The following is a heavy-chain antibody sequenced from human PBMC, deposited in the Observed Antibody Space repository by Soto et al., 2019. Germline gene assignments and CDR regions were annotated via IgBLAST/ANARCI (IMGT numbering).Heavy chain of an antibody. V-gene: IGHV4-59*08. Sequence: SETLSLTCTVSGGSISSCYWSWIRQPPGKGLEWIGYIYYSGSTNYNPSLKSRVTISVDTSKNQFSLKLSSVTAADTAVYYCARQIYYYDSSGYYEYNWFAPWGQGTLVTVSS. CDR2: IYYSGST. J-gene: IGHJ5*02. D-gene: IGHD3-22*01. CDR1: GGSISSCY. CDR3: ARQIYYYDSSGYYEYNWFAP.